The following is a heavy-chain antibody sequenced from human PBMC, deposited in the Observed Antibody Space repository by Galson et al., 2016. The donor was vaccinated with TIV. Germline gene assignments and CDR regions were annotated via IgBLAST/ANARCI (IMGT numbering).Heavy chain of an antibody. D-gene: IGHD2-2*02. Sequence: SLRLSCAASGFTFSSFAVSWVRQAPGKGLEWVSGISAGGGRTNYADSVKGRFTISRDNPKNTLYLQMNSLRAEDTALYYCAKDLNRGCSSSNCYSYDYYYYGLDVWGQGTTVTVSS. J-gene: IGHJ6*02. CDR1: GFTFSSFA. V-gene: IGHV3-23*01. CDR2: ISAGGGRT. CDR3: AKDLNRGCSSSNCYSYDYYYYGLDV.